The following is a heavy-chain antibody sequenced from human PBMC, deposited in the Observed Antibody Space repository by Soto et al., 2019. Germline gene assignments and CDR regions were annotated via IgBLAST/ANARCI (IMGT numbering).Heavy chain of an antibody. Sequence: GGSLRLSCAASGFTFSSYAMSWVRQAPGKGPVWVSRINSDGSSTYYADSVKGRFTISRDNAKNTLYLQMNSLRAEDTAVYYCAREAGGSYGIWGQGTMVTVS. D-gene: IGHD5-18*01. CDR3: AREAGGSYGI. CDR2: INSDGSST. J-gene: IGHJ3*02. CDR1: GFTFSSYA. V-gene: IGHV3-74*01.